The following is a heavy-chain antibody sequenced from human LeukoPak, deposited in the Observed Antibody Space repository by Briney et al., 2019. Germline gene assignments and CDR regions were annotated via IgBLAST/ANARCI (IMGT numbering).Heavy chain of an antibody. CDR1: GGSISSSSYY. V-gene: IGHV3-23*01. J-gene: IGHJ4*02. CDR2: INGNGDST. CDR3: AKGPLTRFDY. Sequence: ETLSLTCTVSGGSISSSSYYWGWIRQPPGKGLEWVSAINGNGDSTYYADSVKGRFTISRDNSKNTLYLQVNSLRAEDAAVYYCAKGPLTRFDYWGQGTLVTVSS. D-gene: IGHD4/OR15-4a*01.